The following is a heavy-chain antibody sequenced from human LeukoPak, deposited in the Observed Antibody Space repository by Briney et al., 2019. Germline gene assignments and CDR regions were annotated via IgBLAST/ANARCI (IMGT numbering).Heavy chain of an antibody. CDR1: GGSISSSSYY. D-gene: IGHD1-26*01. Sequence: LETLSLTCTVSGGSISSSSYYWGWIRQPPGKGLEWIGSIYYSGSTYYNPSLKSRVTISVDTSKNQFSLKLSSVTAADTAVYYCARAGSGSYSEFDYWGQGTLVTVSS. V-gene: IGHV4-39*07. CDR2: IYYSGST. J-gene: IGHJ4*02. CDR3: ARAGSGSYSEFDY.